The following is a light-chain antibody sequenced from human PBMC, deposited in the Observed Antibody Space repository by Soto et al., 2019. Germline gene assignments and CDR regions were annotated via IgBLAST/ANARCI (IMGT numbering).Light chain of an antibody. CDR3: CSFAGSTPPRV. CDR1: SSDVGSYNL. CDR2: EGS. J-gene: IGLJ3*02. Sequence: QSALTQPASVSGSPGQSITISCTGTSSDVGSYNLVSWYQQHPGKAPKLMIYEGSKRPSGVSNRFSGSKSGNTASLTISGPRSGGGVVCYCCSFAGSTPPRVLGGAPRVTVL. V-gene: IGLV2-23*01.